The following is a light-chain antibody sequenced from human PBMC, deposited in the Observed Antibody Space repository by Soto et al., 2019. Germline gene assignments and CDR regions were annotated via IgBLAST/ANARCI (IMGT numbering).Light chain of an antibody. V-gene: IGKV1-39*01. CDR3: QQSYSTLLIT. CDR2: AAS. J-gene: IGKJ5*01. Sequence: DIQMNQSPSSLSASVGDRVTITCRASQSISYFLNWYRQKPGQAPELLIYAASSLQSGVPSRFSGSESGTEFTLTITSLQPEDFATYYCQQSYSTLLITFGQGTLLEIK. CDR1: QSISYF.